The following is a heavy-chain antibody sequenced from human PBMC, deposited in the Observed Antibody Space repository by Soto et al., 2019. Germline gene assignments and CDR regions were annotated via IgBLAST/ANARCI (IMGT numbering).Heavy chain of an antibody. CDR1: GGSIDTAGNY. V-gene: IGHV4-31*03. J-gene: IGHJ5*02. Sequence: QVQLQESGPGLVKPSQTLSLICNVSGGSIDTAGNYWTWIRQHPGKGLEWIGFISNSGSTYYNPSLKSRLSISADTSKNQFFLHLSSVTAADTAVYFCARERGYTGYVDHWGQGTLVTVSS. CDR2: ISNSGST. D-gene: IGHD5-12*01. CDR3: ARERGYTGYVDH.